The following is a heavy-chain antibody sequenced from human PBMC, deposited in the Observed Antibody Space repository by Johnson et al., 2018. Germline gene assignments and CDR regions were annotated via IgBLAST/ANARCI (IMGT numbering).Heavy chain of an antibody. D-gene: IGHD6-6*01. CDR2: ISSSSSTI. CDR1: GFTFSSYS. J-gene: IGHJ6*03. V-gene: IGHV3-21*01. Sequence: VQLVQSGGGLVKPGGSLRLSCAASGFTFSSYSMNWVRQAPGKGLEWVSSISSSSSTIYYADSVKGRFTVSRDNAKNSRYLQMNSLRAEDTAVYYCARDSSSFFVYYYYMDVWGKGTTGTVSS. CDR3: ARDSSSFFVYYYYMDV.